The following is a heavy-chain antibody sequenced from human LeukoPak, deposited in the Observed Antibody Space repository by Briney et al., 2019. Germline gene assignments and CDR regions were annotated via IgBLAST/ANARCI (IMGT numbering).Heavy chain of an antibody. D-gene: IGHD3-10*01. CDR2: INHSGST. Sequence: SETLSLTCAVYGGSFSGYYWSWIRQPPGKGLEWIGEINHSGSTNYNPSLKSRVTISVDTSKNQFSLKLSSVTAADTAVYYCARGAYYYGSGSYHNGNDYWGQGTLVTVSS. CDR3: ARGAYYYGSGSYHNGNDY. J-gene: IGHJ4*02. CDR1: GGSFSGYY. V-gene: IGHV4-34*01.